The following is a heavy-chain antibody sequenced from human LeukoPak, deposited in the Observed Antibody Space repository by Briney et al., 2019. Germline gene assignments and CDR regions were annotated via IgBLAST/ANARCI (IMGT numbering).Heavy chain of an antibody. Sequence: SGPVLVKPTETLTLTCTVSGFSLSNARMGVSWIPQPPGKALEWLAHIFSNAEKSYSTSLKTRLTISKDTSKNQVVLTMTNMDPVDTATYYCARIRGVTMVRGVDYYYYMDVWGNGTTVTVSS. J-gene: IGHJ6*03. D-gene: IGHD3-10*01. CDR3: ARIRGVTMVRGVDYYYYMDV. CDR2: IFSNAEK. CDR1: GFSLSNARMG. V-gene: IGHV2-26*01.